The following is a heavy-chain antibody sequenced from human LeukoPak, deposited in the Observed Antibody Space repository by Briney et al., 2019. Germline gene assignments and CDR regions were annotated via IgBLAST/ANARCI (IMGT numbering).Heavy chain of an antibody. CDR1: GGSISSYY. J-gene: IGHJ6*03. D-gene: IGHD6-13*01. Sequence: PSETLSLTCTVSGGSISSYYWSWIRQPPGKELEWIGYIYYSGSTNYNPSLKSRVTISVDTSKNQFSLKLSSVTAADTAVYYCARVIWQQLVPSYYYYYYMDVWGKGTTVTVSS. CDR3: ARVIWQQLVPSYYYYYYMDV. CDR2: IYYSGST. V-gene: IGHV4-59*01.